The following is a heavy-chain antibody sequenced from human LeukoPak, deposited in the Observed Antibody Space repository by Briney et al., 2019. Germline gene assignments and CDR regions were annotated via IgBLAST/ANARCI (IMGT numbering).Heavy chain of an antibody. CDR1: GFTFSSYW. CDR3: AGDCSGGSCYSDY. CDR2: IKQDGSEE. Sequence: GGSLRLSCAASGFTFSSYWMSWVRQAPGKGLEWVANIKQDGSEEYYVDSVKGRFTISRDNAKNSLFLQMNSLRVEDTAVYYCAGDCSGGSCYSDYWGQGTLVTVSS. J-gene: IGHJ4*02. D-gene: IGHD2-15*01. V-gene: IGHV3-7*01.